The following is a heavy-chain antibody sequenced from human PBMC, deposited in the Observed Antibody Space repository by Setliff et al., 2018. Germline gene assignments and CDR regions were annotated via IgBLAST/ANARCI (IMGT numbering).Heavy chain of an antibody. J-gene: IGHJ4*02. CDR3: AGGYSFGYGVY. CDR2: ISSSGGTI. Sequence: LRLSRVASGFSVSNYGMNWVRQAPGKGLEWLSYISSSGGTIHYADSVKGRFTISKDTAENSVFLQMNSLRGEDTALYYCAGGYSFGYGVYWGQGVLVTVSS. CDR1: GFSVSNYG. D-gene: IGHD5-18*01. V-gene: IGHV3-48*01.